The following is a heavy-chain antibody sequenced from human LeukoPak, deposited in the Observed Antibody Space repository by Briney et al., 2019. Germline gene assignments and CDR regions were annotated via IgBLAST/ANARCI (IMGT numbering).Heavy chain of an antibody. CDR2: ISGSGGST. Sequence: GGSLRLSCAASGFTFSSYAMSWVRQAPGKGLEWCSAISGSGGSTYYEDSVTGRFTISRDNSKNTLYLQMTSLRAEDAAVYYCAKDLGYYDSSGYYYYWGQGTLVTVSS. V-gene: IGHV3-23*01. CDR3: AKDLGYYDSSGYYYY. D-gene: IGHD3-22*01. J-gene: IGHJ4*02. CDR1: GFTFSSYA.